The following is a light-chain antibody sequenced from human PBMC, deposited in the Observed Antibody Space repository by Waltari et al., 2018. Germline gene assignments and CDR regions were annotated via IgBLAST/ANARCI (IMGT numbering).Light chain of an antibody. V-gene: IGLV3-25*03. Sequence: SSDLTQPPSVSVSPGQTARITCSGETLAKRYTYWYQRKPGQAPTLIIYKEKERPPGTPERFSGSRSGQTVTLTIPGVQAEDEAEFFCQSVDSGRPWHVLFGGGTKLTVL. CDR1: TLAKRY. CDR3: QSVDSGRPWHVL. CDR2: KEK. J-gene: IGLJ2*01.